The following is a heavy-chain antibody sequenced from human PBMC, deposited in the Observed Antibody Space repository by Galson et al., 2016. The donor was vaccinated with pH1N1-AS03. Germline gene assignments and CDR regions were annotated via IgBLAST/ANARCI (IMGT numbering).Heavy chain of an antibody. Sequence: SVKVSCKASGGTFSTYAISWVRQAPGQGLEWMGRIIPMLDVPDYAQKFQVRVTITADKSTSTAYMELTNLRSEDTAPYYCAKGYSSSPSGTFDVWGQGTRVTVSS. V-gene: IGHV1-69*04. CDR3: AKGYSSSPSGTFDV. CDR1: GGTFSTYA. J-gene: IGHJ3*01. D-gene: IGHD1-14*01. CDR2: IIPMLDVP.